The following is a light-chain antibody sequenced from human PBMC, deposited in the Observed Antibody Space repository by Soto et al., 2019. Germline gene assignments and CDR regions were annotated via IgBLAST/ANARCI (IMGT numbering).Light chain of an antibody. J-gene: IGKJ5*01. V-gene: IGKV3-15*01. Sequence: LTVTPGDRAPLSCRASQSVASNLAWYQQKPGQPPRLLIYAASTRATGVPDRFSGSGSGTEFTLTVSSLQSEDFAVYYCQQYNLWPPITFGQGTRLEIK. CDR2: AAS. CDR3: QQYNLWPPIT. CDR1: QSVASN.